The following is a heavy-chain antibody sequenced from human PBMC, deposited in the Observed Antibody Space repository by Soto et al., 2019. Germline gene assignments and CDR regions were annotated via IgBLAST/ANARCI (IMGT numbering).Heavy chain of an antibody. D-gene: IGHD4-17*01. CDR1: GFRFDDYG. CDR2: ISRDSRSI. V-gene: IGHV3-9*01. Sequence: GGSLRLSCAVSGFRFDDYGMHWVRQAPGKGLEWIAGISRDSRSISYGASMKGRFTISRDNAKNSLYLQLNSLRADDTAFYYCVKDALATVAYYFDYWGQGALVTVSS. J-gene: IGHJ4*02. CDR3: VKDALATVAYYFDY.